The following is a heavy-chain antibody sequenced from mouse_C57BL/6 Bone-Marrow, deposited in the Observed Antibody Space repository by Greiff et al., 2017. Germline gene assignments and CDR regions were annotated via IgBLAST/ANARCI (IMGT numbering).Heavy chain of an antibody. Sequence: VQLQQPGTELVKPGASVKLSCKASGYTFTSYWMHWVKQRPGQGLEWLGNINPSNVGTNYNEKFKSKATLTVDKSSSTAYMQLSSLTSEDASVYYCARTTDYGNLWDFDVWGKGTTVTVSS. CDR3: ARTTDYGNLWDFDV. D-gene: IGHD2-1*01. CDR1: GYTFTSYW. J-gene: IGHJ1*03. CDR2: INPSNVGT. V-gene: IGHV1-53*01.